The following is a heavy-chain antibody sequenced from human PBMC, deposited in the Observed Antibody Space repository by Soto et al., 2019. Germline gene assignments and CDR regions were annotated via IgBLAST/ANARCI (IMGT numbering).Heavy chain of an antibody. CDR1: GYNFISHS. Sequence: QIQLVQSGGEVKKPGASVKVSCKSSGYNFISHSITWVRQAPGQGLEWMGRISAYNGNTKHAQKLQGRLTMTTDTSTSTAYMELRSLRSDDTAVYYCARGAFCGGAPGCRDMDVWGQGTTVTVSS. D-gene: IGHD2-21*01. CDR2: ISAYNGNT. J-gene: IGHJ6*02. CDR3: ARGAFCGGAPGCRDMDV. V-gene: IGHV1-18*01.